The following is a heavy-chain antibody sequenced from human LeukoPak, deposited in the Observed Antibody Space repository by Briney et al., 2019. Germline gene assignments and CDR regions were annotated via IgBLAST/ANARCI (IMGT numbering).Heavy chain of an antibody. CDR2: INWNGGST. Sequence: GGSLRLSCAASGFTFDDYGMSWVRQAPGKGLEWVSGINWNGGSTGYADSVKGRFTISRDNAKSSLYLQMNSLRAEDTALYHCARDLYYYDSSGYWPPGYWGQGTLVTVSS. J-gene: IGHJ4*02. CDR1: GFTFDDYG. D-gene: IGHD3-22*01. V-gene: IGHV3-20*01. CDR3: ARDLYYYDSSGYWPPGY.